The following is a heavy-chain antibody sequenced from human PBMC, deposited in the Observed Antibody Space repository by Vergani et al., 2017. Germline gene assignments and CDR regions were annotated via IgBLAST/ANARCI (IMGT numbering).Heavy chain of an antibody. CDR2: ISYDGSNK. V-gene: IGHV3-30*18. Sequence: QVQLVESGGGVVQPGRSLRLSCAASGFTFSSYGMHWVRQAPGKGLEWVAVISYDGSNKFYADSVKGRFTISRDNSKNTLYLQMNSLRAEDTAVYYCPKGRGSGNGGMDVWGKGTTVTVSS. CDR1: GFTFSSYG. D-gene: IGHD3-10*01. J-gene: IGHJ6*04. CDR3: PKGRGSGNGGMDV.